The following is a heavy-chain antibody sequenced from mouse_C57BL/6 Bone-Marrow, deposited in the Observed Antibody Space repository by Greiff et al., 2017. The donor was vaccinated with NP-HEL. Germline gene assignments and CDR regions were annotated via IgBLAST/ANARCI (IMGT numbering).Heavy chain of an antibody. CDR3: ARGGCLYYFDY. Sequence: QVQLKQSGAELARPGASVKLSCKASGYTFTSYGISWVKQRTGQGLEWIGEIYPRSGNTYYNEKFKGKATLTADKSSSTAYMELRSLTSEDSAVYFCARGGCLYYFDYWGQGTTLTVSS. CDR2: IYPRSGNT. J-gene: IGHJ2*01. CDR1: GYTFTSYG. D-gene: IGHD6-1*01. V-gene: IGHV1-81*01.